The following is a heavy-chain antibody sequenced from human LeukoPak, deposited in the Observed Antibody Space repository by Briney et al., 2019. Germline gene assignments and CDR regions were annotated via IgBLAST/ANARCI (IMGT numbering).Heavy chain of an antibody. J-gene: IGHJ4*02. CDR1: GFTFSVNA. CDR3: ARQSYATGWLIDS. D-gene: IGHD6-19*01. Sequence: PGGSLRLSCAASGFTFSVNAMHWVRQAPGKGLEWVAADGTNKYYADSVKGRFTISRDISKNTLSLQMDSLRPEDTAVYYCARQSYATGWLIDSWGQGPLVTVSS. V-gene: IGHV3-30*04. CDR2: DGTNK.